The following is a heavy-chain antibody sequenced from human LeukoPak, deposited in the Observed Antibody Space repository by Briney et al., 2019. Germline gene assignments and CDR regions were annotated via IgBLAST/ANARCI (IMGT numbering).Heavy chain of an antibody. D-gene: IGHD3-16*02. CDR3: AREQLGMITFGGVIA. CDR2: ICSSSSYI. V-gene: IGHV3-21*01. J-gene: IGHJ5*02. CDR1: GFTFSSYS. Sequence: GGSLRLSCAASGFTFSSYSMNWVRQAPGKGLEWVSSICSSSSYIYYADSVKGRFTISRDNANDSLYLQMNSLRAEDTAVYYCAREQLGMITFGGVIALGQGTLVTVSS.